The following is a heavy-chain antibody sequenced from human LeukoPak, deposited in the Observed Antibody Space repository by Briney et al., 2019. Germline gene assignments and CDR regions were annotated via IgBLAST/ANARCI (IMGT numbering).Heavy chain of an antibody. V-gene: IGHV3-30*04. CDR3: ARGSGYLETFDY. D-gene: IGHD3-22*01. CDR2: ISYDGSNN. Sequence: GGSLRLSCAASGFIFSSYAMHWVRQAPGKGLEWVAVISYDGSNNYYADSVKGRFTISRDNSRNTLYLQMNSLRAEDTAVYYCARGSGYLETFDYWGQGTLVTVSS. J-gene: IGHJ4*02. CDR1: GFIFSSYA.